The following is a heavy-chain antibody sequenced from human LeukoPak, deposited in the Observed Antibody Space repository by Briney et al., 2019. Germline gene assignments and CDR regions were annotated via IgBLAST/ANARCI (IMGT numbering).Heavy chain of an antibody. CDR3: ARSQWLRPFDY. J-gene: IGHJ4*02. V-gene: IGHV4-38-2*02. D-gene: IGHD5-12*01. CDR2: IRHSGTT. Sequence: PSETLSLTCTVSGYSISSGYYWGWIRQPPGKGLEWIGTIRHSGTTYYNPSLKSRVTISIDSSKNQFSLKLSSVTAADTAVYYCARSQWLRPFDYWGQGTLVTVSS. CDR1: GYSISSGYY.